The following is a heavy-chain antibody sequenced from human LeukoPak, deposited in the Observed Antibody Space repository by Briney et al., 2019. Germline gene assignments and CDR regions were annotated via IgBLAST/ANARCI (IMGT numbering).Heavy chain of an antibody. V-gene: IGHV3-33*01. J-gene: IGHJ6*02. CDR3: ARTPGVYYYSMDV. CDR1: GFTFSSYG. CDR2: IWYDGSNK. D-gene: IGHD2-8*01. Sequence: PGRSLRLSCAASGFTFSSYGMHWVRQAPGKGLEWVAVIWYDGSNKYYADSAKGRFTISRDNSKNTLYLQMNSLRAEDTAVYYCARTPGVYYYSMDVWGQGTTVTVSS.